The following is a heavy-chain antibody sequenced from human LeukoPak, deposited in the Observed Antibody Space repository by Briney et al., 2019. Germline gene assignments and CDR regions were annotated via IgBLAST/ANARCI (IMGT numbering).Heavy chain of an antibody. J-gene: IGHJ4*02. V-gene: IGHV3-48*01. Sequence: GGSLRLSCAASGFTFSSYSMNWVRQAPGRGLEWVSYISSSSSTIYYADSVKGRFTISRDNAKNSLYLQMNSLRAEDTAVYYCAREMRTTLDYWGQGTLVTVSS. CDR2: ISSSSSTI. CDR1: GFTFSSYS. CDR3: AREMRTTLDY. D-gene: IGHD4-17*01.